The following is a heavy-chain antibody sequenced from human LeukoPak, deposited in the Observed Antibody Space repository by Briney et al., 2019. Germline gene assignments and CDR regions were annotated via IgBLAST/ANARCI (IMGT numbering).Heavy chain of an antibody. D-gene: IGHD4-23*01. J-gene: IGHJ4*02. CDR3: VKILTALGNT. Sequence: GGSLRLSCVASGFTFSSYWINWVRQTPGKGLEWVANINEDGSEGRYVDSVKGRFTISRDNAKNSLYLQMNSLRVEDTAVYYCVKILTALGNTWGQGILVTVSS. CDR1: GFTFSSYW. V-gene: IGHV3-7*01. CDR2: INEDGSEG.